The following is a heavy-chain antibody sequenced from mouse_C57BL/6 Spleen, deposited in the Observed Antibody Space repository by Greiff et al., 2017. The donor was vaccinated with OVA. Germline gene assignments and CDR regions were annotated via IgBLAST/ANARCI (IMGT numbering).Heavy chain of an antibody. D-gene: IGHD3-2*02. CDR2: INPNNGGT. CDR1: GYTFTDYY. Sequence: VQLQQSGPELVKPGASVKISCKASGYTFTDYYMNWVKQSHGKSLEWIGNINPNNGGTSYNQKFKGKATLPVDKSSSTAYMALRSLTSEASAVYYCARSWTAQATDYFDDWGQGTTLTVSS. CDR3: ARSWTAQATDYFDD. V-gene: IGHV1-26*01. J-gene: IGHJ2*01.